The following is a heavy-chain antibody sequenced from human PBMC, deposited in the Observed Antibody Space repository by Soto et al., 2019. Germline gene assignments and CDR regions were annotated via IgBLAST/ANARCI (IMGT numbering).Heavy chain of an antibody. J-gene: IGHJ6*02. CDR3: ASGEGCRNTVDVLLGVYGMDV. Sequence: ASVKVSCKASGYTFTGYYMHWVRQAPGQGLEWMGWINPNSGGTNYAQKFQGWVTMTRDTSISTAYMELSRLRSDDTAVYYCASGEGCRNTVDVLLGVYGMDVWGQGTTVTVSS. CDR2: INPNSGGT. D-gene: IGHD3-10*01. V-gene: IGHV1-2*04. CDR1: GYTFTGYY.